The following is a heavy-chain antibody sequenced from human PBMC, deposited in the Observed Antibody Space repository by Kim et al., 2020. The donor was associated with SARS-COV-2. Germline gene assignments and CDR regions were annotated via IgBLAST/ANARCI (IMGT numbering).Heavy chain of an antibody. Sequence: SVKVSCKASGGTFSSYAISWVRQAPGQGLEWMGGIIPIFGTANYAQKFQGRVTITADESTSTAYMELSSLRSEDTAVYYCARVEDYYDSSGYYAELGYWGQGTLVTVSS. CDR3: ARVEDYYDSSGYYAELGY. CDR2: IIPIFGTA. CDR1: GGTFSSYA. D-gene: IGHD3-22*01. V-gene: IGHV1-69*13. J-gene: IGHJ4*02.